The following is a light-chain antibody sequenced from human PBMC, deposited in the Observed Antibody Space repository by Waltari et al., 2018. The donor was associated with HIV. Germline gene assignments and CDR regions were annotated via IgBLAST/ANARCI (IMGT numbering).Light chain of an antibody. Sequence: EVVMTQSPASLSVSPGASATLSCRASQSVSSDLAWYQQKPGQAPRILIYGASTRAAAFPPRFSGSGSGTQFSLTITNLQSEDFALYYCQQYNTWPLTFGGGTKVEI. CDR1: QSVSSD. CDR2: GAS. CDR3: QQYNTWPLT. J-gene: IGKJ4*01. V-gene: IGKV3-15*01.